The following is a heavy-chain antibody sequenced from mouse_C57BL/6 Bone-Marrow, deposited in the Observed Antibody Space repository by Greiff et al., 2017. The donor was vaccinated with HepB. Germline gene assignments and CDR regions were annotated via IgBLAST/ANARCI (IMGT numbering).Heavy chain of an antibody. CDR2: IYPGSGST. CDR1: GYTFTSYW. CDR3: ASGGYPYYAMDY. Sequence: QVQLQQSGAELVKPGASVKMSCKASGYTFTSYWITWVKQRPGQGLEWIGDIYPGSGSTNYTEKFKRKATLTVDTASSTAYMQLSSLTSEYSAVYYCASGGYPYYAMDYWGQGTSVTVSS. V-gene: IGHV1-55*01. D-gene: IGHD1-1*02. J-gene: IGHJ4*01.